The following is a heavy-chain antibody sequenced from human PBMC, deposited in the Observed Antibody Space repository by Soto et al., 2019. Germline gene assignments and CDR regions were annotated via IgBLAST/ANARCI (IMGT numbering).Heavy chain of an antibody. V-gene: IGHV1-69*06. CDR1: GGTFSSYA. J-gene: IGHJ5*02. Sequence: GASVKVSCKASGGTFSSYAISWVRQAPGQGLEWMGGIILIFGTANYAQKFQGRVTITADKSTSTAYMELSSLRSEDTAVYYCAREGGGGYSYGTPGNWFDPWGQGTLVTVSS. CDR3: AREGGGGYSYGTPGNWFDP. CDR2: IILIFGTA. D-gene: IGHD5-18*01.